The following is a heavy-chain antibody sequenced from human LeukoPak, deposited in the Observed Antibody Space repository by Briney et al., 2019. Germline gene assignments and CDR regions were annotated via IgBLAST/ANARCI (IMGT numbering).Heavy chain of an antibody. D-gene: IGHD1-26*01. V-gene: IGHV4-61*02. CDR3: ARDTAQRSGSYSFDI. J-gene: IGHJ3*02. CDR1: GGSISSGSYY. CDR2: IYTSGST. Sequence: SETLSLTCTVSGGSISSGSYYWSWIRQPAGEGLEWIGRIYTSGSTNYNPSLNSRVTISVDTSKNQFSLKLSSVTAADTAVYYCARDTAQRSGSYSFDIWGQGTMVTVSS.